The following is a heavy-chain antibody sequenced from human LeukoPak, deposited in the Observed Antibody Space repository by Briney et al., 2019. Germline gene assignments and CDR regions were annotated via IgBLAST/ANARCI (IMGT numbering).Heavy chain of an antibody. D-gene: IGHD3-10*01. Sequence: GGSLRLSCEGSAFIFSGHWMNWVRQTPGKGLEWVASIKEDGSERQYVDSVKGRFSISRDNTKGSLFLQLNSLRAEDTAVYYCAKDRMVRGGPTDYWGQGTLVTVSS. CDR2: IKEDGSER. J-gene: IGHJ4*02. CDR3: AKDRMVRGGPTDY. CDR1: AFIFSGHW. V-gene: IGHV3-7*03.